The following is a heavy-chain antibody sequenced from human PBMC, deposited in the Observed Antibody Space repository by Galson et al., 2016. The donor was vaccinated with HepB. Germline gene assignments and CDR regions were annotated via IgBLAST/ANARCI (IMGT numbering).Heavy chain of an antibody. CDR1: GYAFRNYI. V-gene: IGHV3-21*01. Sequence: SLRLACAASGYAFRNYIMNWVRQSPGKGLEWVTTISSRVRSIYSADSVKGRFTISRDNTKNSLYLQMNSLRADDTAVYYCARAPTMITFGGLIVGDLDYWGQGTLVTVSS. CDR2: ISSRVRSI. J-gene: IGHJ4*02. D-gene: IGHD3-16*02. CDR3: ARAPTMITFGGLIVGDLDY.